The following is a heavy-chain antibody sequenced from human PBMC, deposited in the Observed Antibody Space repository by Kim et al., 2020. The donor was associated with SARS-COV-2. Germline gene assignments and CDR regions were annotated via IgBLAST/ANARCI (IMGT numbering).Heavy chain of an antibody. CDR3: ARDPWGDGIAVAGGALDC. V-gene: IGHV3-30*04. J-gene: IGHJ4*02. Sequence: GGSLRLSCAASGFTFSSYAMHWVRQAPGKGLEWVAVISYDGSNKYYADSVKGRFTISRDNSKNTLYLQMNSLRAEDTAVYYCARDPWGDGIAVAGGALDCWGQGTLVTVPS. D-gene: IGHD6-19*01. CDR2: ISYDGSNK. CDR1: GFTFSSYA.